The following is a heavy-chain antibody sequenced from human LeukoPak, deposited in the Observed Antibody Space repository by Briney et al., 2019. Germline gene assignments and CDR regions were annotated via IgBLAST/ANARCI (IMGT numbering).Heavy chain of an antibody. Sequence: SETLSLTCIVSGGSISSSNSYWDWIRQPPGRGLEWIGDISHSGTINYNPSLRTRVTISADTSKNQFSLKLNSVTAADTAVYYCARVVPDHIEMATESYWGQGTLVTVSS. CDR1: GGSISSSNSY. CDR2: ISHSGTI. D-gene: IGHD5-24*01. V-gene: IGHV4-39*01. J-gene: IGHJ4*02. CDR3: ARVVPDHIEMATESY.